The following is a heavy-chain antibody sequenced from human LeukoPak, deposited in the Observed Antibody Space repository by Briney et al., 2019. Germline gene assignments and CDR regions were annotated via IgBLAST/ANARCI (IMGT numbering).Heavy chain of an antibody. J-gene: IGHJ4*02. CDR1: GFTLTRHA. V-gene: IGHV3-23*01. Sequence: KAGGSLRLSCAASGFTLTRHAMSWVRQAPGKGLEWVSVIGDRGDITYYADSVKGRFTISRDTSTNTVFLQMNSLGLDDTAVYYCAKEWLQHTKRTDHWGQGTLVTVSS. D-gene: IGHD5-24*01. CDR2: IGDRGDIT. CDR3: AKEWLQHTKRTDH.